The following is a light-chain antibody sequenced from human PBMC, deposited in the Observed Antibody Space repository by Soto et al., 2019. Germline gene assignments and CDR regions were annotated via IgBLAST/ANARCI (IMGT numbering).Light chain of an antibody. Sequence: QSVLTXPPSASGSPGQSVTISCTGTSSDVGGYNYVSWYQQHPGKAPKLVIYEVSKRPSGVPDRFSGSKSGNTASLTVSGLQAEDEADYYCSSFAGISTVFGTGTKVPVL. CDR3: SSFAGISTV. J-gene: IGLJ1*01. CDR2: EVS. V-gene: IGLV2-8*01. CDR1: SSDVGGYNY.